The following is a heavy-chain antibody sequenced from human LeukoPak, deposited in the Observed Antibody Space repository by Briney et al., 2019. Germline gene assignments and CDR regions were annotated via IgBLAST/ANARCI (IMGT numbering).Heavy chain of an antibody. CDR3: AREGAIYGQYMGVYYMDV. CDR2: IKQDGSEK. D-gene: IGHD3-16*01. CDR1: GFTFSSYW. V-gene: IGHV3-7*03. Sequence: PGGSLRLSCAASGFTFSSYWMSWVRQAPGKGLEWVANIKQDGSEKYYVDSVKGRFTISRDNAKNSLYLQMNSLRAEDTALYYCAREGAIYGQYMGVYYMDVWGKGTTVTVSS. J-gene: IGHJ6*03.